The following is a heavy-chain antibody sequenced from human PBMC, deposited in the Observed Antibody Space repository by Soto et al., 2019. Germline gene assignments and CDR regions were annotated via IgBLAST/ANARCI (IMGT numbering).Heavy chain of an antibody. CDR1: GFTFSSYG. CDR2: ISYDGSNK. D-gene: IGHD3-9*01. Sequence: QVQLVESGGGVVQPGRSLRLSCAASGFTFSSYGMHWVRQAPGKGLEWVAVISYDGSNKYYADSVKGRFTISRDNSKKTLYLQMNSLRAEDTAVYYCANGNRWYAILTGYRHLYFDYWGQGTLVTVSS. J-gene: IGHJ4*02. V-gene: IGHV3-30*18. CDR3: ANGNRWYAILTGYRHLYFDY.